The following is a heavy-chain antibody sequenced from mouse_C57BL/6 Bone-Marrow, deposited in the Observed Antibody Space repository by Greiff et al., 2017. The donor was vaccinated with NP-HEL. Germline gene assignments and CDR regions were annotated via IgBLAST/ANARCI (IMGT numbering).Heavy chain of an antibody. J-gene: IGHJ2*01. D-gene: IGHD1-1*01. V-gene: IGHV1-64*01. CDR1: GYTFTSYW. CDR2: IHPNSGST. CDR3: ARRGDYVSRYFDY. Sequence: QVQLQQPGAELVKPGASVKLSCKASGYTFTSYWMHWVKQRPGQGLEWIGMIHPNSGSTNYNEKFKSKATLTVDKSSSTAYMQLSSLTSEDSAVYYCARRGDYVSRYFDYWGQGTTLTVSS.